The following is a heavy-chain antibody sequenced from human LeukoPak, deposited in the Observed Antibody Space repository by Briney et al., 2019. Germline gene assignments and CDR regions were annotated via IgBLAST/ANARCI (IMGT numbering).Heavy chain of an antibody. Sequence: ASVTVSCKASGYTFTGYYMHWVRQAPGQGLEWMGWINPNSGGTNYAQKFQGRVTMTRDTSISTAYMELSRLRSDDTAVYYWAREWKTATVIYYFDYWGQGTLVTVSS. D-gene: IGHD5-18*01. CDR3: AREWKTATVIYYFDY. V-gene: IGHV1-2*02. CDR2: INPNSGGT. CDR1: GYTFTGYY. J-gene: IGHJ4*02.